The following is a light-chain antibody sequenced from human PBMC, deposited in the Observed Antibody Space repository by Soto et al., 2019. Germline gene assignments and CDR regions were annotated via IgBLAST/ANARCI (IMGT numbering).Light chain of an antibody. Sequence: QMTQSPFSLFASVGDRVTITCRASQSISSHLNWYQQKVGQTLRLLIYAASTLQSEVPPRFSGSGSGTEFTLTISGLQREDFATYYCQQSHSAPLTFGGGTKIQI. V-gene: IGKV1-39*01. CDR3: QQSHSAPLT. CDR2: AAS. CDR1: QSISSH. J-gene: IGKJ4*01.